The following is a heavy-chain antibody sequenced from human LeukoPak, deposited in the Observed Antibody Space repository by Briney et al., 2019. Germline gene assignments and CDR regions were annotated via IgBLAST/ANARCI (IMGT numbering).Heavy chain of an antibody. CDR1: GGTFSSYT. CDR2: IIPILGIA. CDR3: ARGGVIVNLYYFDY. J-gene: IGHJ4*02. V-gene: IGHV1-69*02. D-gene: IGHD3-10*01. Sequence: AASVKVSCKASGGTFSSYTISWVRQAPGQGLEWMGRIIPILGIANYAQKFLGRVTITADKSTSTAYMELSSLRSEDTAVYYCARGGVIVNLYYFDYWGQGTLVTVSS.